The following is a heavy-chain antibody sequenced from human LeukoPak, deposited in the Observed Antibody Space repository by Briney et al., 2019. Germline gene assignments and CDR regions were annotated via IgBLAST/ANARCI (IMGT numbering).Heavy chain of an antibody. CDR3: AREELSGYVAWFDP. CDR1: VGSISSSSYY. CDR2: IYYSGST. V-gene: IGHV4-39*02. D-gene: IGHD3-22*01. J-gene: IGHJ5*02. Sequence: SETLSLTCTVSVGSISSSSYYWGWIRQSPGRGLEWIGSIYYSGSTYYNPSLKSRVTISVDTSKNQFSLKLSSVTAADTAVYYCAREELSGYVAWFDPWGQGTLVTVSS.